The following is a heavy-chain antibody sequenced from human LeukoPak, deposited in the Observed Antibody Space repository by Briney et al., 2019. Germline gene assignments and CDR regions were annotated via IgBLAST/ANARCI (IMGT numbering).Heavy chain of an antibody. V-gene: IGHV4-59*12. CDR2: IYYSGST. Sequence: SETLSLTCTVSGGSISSYYWSWIRQPPGKGLEWIGSIYYSGSTYYNPSLKSRVTISVDTSKNQFSLKLSSVTAADTAVYYCASVGYDFWSGYNWFDPWGQGTLVTVSS. CDR3: ASVGYDFWSGYNWFDP. J-gene: IGHJ5*02. D-gene: IGHD3-3*01. CDR1: GGSISSYY.